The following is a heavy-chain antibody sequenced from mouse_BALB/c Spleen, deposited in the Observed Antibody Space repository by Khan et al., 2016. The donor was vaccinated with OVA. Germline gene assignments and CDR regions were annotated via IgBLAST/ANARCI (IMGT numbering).Heavy chain of an antibody. D-gene: IGHD2-10*01. J-gene: IGHJ4*01. CDR1: GHIFTNFG. V-gene: IGHV9-3-1*01. Sequence: VQLQESGPELKKPGETVKISCKASGHIFTNFGMNWVKQAPGQGLKWMGWINTYTGEPTYADNFNGRFAFSLETSASTAYLQINNLKNEDTATYFCARPPYFSYAMDNWGQGTSVTVSS. CDR2: INTYTGEP. CDR3: ARPPYFSYAMDN.